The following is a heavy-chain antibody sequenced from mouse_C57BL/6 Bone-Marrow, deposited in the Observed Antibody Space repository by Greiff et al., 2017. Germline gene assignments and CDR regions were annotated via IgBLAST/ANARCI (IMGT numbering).Heavy chain of an antibody. CDR1: GYTFTSYW. D-gene: IGHD2-4*01. CDR2: IDPSDSYT. CDR3: AKEIYYYYEGTWFAY. J-gene: IGHJ3*01. Sequence: QVQLQQPGAELVRPGTSVKLSCKASGYTFTSYWMHWVKQRPGQGLEWIGVIDPSDSYTNYNQKLKGKATLTVDTFSSTAYMQFSSLTSEDSAVYYCAKEIYYYYEGTWFAYRGQETLVTVSA. V-gene: IGHV1-59*01.